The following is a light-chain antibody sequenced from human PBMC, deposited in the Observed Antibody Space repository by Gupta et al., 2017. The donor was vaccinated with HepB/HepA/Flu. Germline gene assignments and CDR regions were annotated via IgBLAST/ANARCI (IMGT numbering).Light chain of an antibody. Sequence: TQPPPSSGDPGPRVTISCSGTSSNIGTNTVTWYQQVPGAPPKLLSFTTDQRPSGVPDRFSGSKSGTSASLAISGLLSEDEATYCCAALDDGLSGVMFGGGTKLAVL. CDR1: SSNIGTNT. CDR2: TTD. CDR3: AALDDGLSGVM. V-gene: IGLV1-44*01. J-gene: IGLJ3*02.